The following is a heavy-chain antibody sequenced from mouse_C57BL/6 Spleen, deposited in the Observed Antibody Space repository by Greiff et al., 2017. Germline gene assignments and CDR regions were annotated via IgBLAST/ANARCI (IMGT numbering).Heavy chain of an antibody. CDR3: ARALEYYFDY. V-gene: IGHV3-6*01. CDR2: ISYDGSN. CDR1: GYSITSGYY. J-gene: IGHJ2*01. Sequence: DVKLQESGPGLVKPSQSLSLTCSVTGYSITSGYYWNWIRQFPGNKLEWMGYISYDGSNNYNPSLKNRISITRDTSKNQFFLKLNSVTTEDTATYYCARALEYYFDYWGQGTTLTVSS.